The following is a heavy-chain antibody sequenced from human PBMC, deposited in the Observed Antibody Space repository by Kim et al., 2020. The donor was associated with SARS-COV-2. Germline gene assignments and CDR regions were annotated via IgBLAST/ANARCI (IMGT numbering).Heavy chain of an antibody. D-gene: IGHD3-3*01. CDR2: INHSGTT. J-gene: IGHJ6*03. V-gene: IGHV4-34*01. CDR1: GESFSGYY. CDR3: ARGRVGVVPSPVLGLGPFWKYYYMDG. Sequence: SETLSLTCAVFGESFSGYYWTWVRRPPGKGLECIGEINHSGTTNYNPSLKSRVTISSDTSKNQFSLKMTSFTAADTAVYYCARGRVGVVPSPVLGLGPFWKYYYMDGWGRGATVTVSS.